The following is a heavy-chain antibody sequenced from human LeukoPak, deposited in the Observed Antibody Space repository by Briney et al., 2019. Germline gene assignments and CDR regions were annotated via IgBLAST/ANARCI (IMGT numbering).Heavy chain of an antibody. CDR2: ISAYNGNT. D-gene: IGHD6-13*01. CDR1: GYTFTSYG. CDR3: ARRQLVLRWFDP. J-gene: IGHJ5*02. V-gene: IGHV1-18*04. Sequence: ASVKVSCTASGYTFTSYGISWVRQAPGQGLEWMGWISAYNGNTNYAQKLQGRVTMTTDTSTSTAYMELRSLRSDDTAVYYCARRQLVLRWFDPWGQGTLVTVSS.